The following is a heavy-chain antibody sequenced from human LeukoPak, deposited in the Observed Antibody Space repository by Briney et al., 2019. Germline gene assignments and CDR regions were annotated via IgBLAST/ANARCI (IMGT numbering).Heavy chain of an antibody. Sequence: SETLSLTCTVSGGSISNSSYYWGWIRQPPGKGLEWIGSIYYSGSTYYSPSLKSQVTISVDTSKNQFSLKLSSVTAADTAVYYCARHSWQWRILYYFDYWGQGTLVTVSS. CDR2: IYYSGST. CDR1: GGSISNSSYY. D-gene: IGHD6-19*01. CDR3: ARHSWQWRILYYFDY. V-gene: IGHV4-39*01. J-gene: IGHJ4*02.